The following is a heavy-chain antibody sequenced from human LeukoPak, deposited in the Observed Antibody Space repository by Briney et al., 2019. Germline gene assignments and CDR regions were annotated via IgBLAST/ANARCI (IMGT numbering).Heavy chain of an antibody. V-gene: IGHV4-59*01. D-gene: IGHD2-21*01. J-gene: IGHJ3*02. CDR2: IYHSGST. CDR3: VRWQYCGGNCYFSAFDI. Sequence: SETLSLTCTVSGGSISSSYWSWIRQSPGKGLEWIGYIYHSGSTNSNPPLKSRVTISVDTPKNQFSLKLSSVTAADMAVYYCVRWQYCGGNCYFSAFDIWGQGTMVTVSS. CDR1: GGSISSSY.